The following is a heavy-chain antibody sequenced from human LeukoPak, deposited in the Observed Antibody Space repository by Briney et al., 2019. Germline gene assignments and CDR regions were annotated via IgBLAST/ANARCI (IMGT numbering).Heavy chain of an antibody. D-gene: IGHD5-18*01. CDR3: ARGPASDTAMVENWFDP. J-gene: IGHJ5*02. CDR1: GFTFSSYA. CDR2: ISYDGSNK. V-gene: IGHV3-30-3*01. Sequence: PGGSLRLSCAASGFTFSSYAMHWVRQAPGKGLEGVAVISYDGSNKYYADSVKGRFTISRDNSKNTLYLQMNSLRAEDTAVYYCARGPASDTAMVENWFDPWGQGTLVTVSS.